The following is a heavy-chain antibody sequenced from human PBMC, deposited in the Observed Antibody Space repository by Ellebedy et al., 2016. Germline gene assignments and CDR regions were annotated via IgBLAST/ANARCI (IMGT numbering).Heavy chain of an antibody. J-gene: IGHJ4*02. D-gene: IGHD6-13*01. V-gene: IGHV1-2*02. CDR3: ARGRRIAAAATILFDS. CDR2: INPNSGGT. Sequence: ASVKVSCXASGYTFTGYSILWVRQAPGQGLEWMGWINPNSGGTNFAQKFQGRVTMTRDMSFTTLYMELSGLTSDDTGFYYCARGRRIAAAATILFDSWGQGTLVTVSS. CDR1: GYTFTGYS.